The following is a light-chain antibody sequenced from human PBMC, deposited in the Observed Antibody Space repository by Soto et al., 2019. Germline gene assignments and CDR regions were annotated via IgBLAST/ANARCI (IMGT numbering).Light chain of an antibody. J-gene: IGLJ3*02. CDR2: DVS. V-gene: IGLV2-11*01. CDR1: SCDVGGYNY. CDR3: CSYAGSYTWV. Sequence: QSALTQPRSVSGSPGQSVTISCTGTSCDVGGYNYVSWYQQHPGKAPKLMIYDVSKWPSGVPDRFSGSKSGNTASLTISGVQDEDEADYYCCSYAGSYTWVFGGGTKLTVL.